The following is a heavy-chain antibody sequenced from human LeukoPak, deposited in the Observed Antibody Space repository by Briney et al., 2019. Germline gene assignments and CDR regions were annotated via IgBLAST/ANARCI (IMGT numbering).Heavy chain of an antibody. Sequence: PGGSLRLSCAASGFTFSSYAMSWVRQAPGKGLEWVSAISGSGGSTYYADSVKGRFTISRDNSKNTLYLQMSSLRAEDTAVYYCAKDQGIAAAGNWFDPWGQGTLVTVSS. CDR3: AKDQGIAAAGNWFDP. J-gene: IGHJ5*02. CDR2: ISGSGGST. CDR1: GFTFSSYA. D-gene: IGHD6-13*01. V-gene: IGHV3-23*01.